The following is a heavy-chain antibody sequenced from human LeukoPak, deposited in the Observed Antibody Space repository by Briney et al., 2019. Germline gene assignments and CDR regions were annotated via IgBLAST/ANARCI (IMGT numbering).Heavy chain of an antibody. V-gene: IGHV3-7*01. CDR3: ARGGNLEN. CDR1: GFTLTRYW. J-gene: IGHJ4*02. D-gene: IGHD1-14*01. CDR2: INEDGGER. Sequence: GGSLRLSCAASGFTLTRYWMSWVRQAPGKGLEWVANINEDGGERNYVDSVKGRFTISRDNAKNSLYLQMNSLRAEDTAVYYCARGGNLENWGGGTLVTVSS.